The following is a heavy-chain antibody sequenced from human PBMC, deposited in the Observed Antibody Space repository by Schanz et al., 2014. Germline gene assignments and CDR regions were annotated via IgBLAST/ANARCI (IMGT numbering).Heavy chain of an antibody. CDR1: RHSFSSSNW. J-gene: IGHJ4*02. Sequence: QVQLQESGPGLVKPSETLSLTCVVSRHSFSSSNWWGWIRQPPGKGLEWIAEINHGGSTNYNPSLKSRVTISVDPSKNQCALKLRSVTAADTAVYYCARAARRTRVVPLYFDYWGQGALVTVSS. CDR2: INHGGST. D-gene: IGHD2-2*01. CDR3: ARAARRTRVVPLYFDY. V-gene: IGHV4-4*02.